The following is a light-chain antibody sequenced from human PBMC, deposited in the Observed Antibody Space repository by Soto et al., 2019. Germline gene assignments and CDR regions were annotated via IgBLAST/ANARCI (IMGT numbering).Light chain of an antibody. CDR1: SSDVGAYNH. CDR2: EVS. J-gene: IGLJ1*01. V-gene: IGLV2-14*01. CDR3: CSYTVSTTFV. Sequence: QSALTQPASVSGSPGQSITISCTGTSSDVGAYNHVSWYQHHPGKAPKLMTYEVSNRPSGLSDRFSGSKSGNTASLTISGLQAEDEADYYCCSYTVSTTFVFRSGTKVTVL.